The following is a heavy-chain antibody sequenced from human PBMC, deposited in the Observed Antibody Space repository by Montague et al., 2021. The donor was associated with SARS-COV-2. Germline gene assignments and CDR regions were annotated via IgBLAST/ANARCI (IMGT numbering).Heavy chain of an antibody. V-gene: IGHV4-39*07. D-gene: IGHD3-22*01. CDR1: GGAISSSSYY. CDR3: ARDTRITMLVVVNRYGMDV. CDR2: IYYSGST. Sequence: SETLSLTCTVSGGAISSSSYYWGWIRQPPGKGLEWIGSIYYSGSTYYNPSLKSRVTISVDTSKNQFSLKLSSVTAADTAVYYCARDTRITMLVVVNRYGMDVWGQGTTVAV. J-gene: IGHJ6*02.